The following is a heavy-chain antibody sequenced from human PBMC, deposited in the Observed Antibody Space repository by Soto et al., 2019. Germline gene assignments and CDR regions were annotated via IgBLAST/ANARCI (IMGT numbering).Heavy chain of an antibody. CDR2: IKSKTDGGTT. CDR3: TTAVWGSYRPYYFDY. V-gene: IGHV3-15*01. Sequence: GGSLRLSCAASGFTFSNAWMSWVRQAPGKGLEWVGRIKSKTDGGTTDYAAPVKGRFTISRDDSKNTLYLQMNSLKTEDTAVYYCTTAVWGSYRPYYFDYWGQGTLVTVSS. D-gene: IGHD3-16*02. J-gene: IGHJ4*02. CDR1: GFTFSNAW.